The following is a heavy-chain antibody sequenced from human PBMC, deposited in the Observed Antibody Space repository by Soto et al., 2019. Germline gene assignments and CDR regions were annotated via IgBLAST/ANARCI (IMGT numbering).Heavy chain of an antibody. J-gene: IGHJ4*02. V-gene: IGHV3-7*05. D-gene: IGHD6-13*01. CDR2: IKEDGSEK. CDR3: ARDRRGLSSRPLDY. CDR1: GFTFSSYW. Sequence: GGSLRLSCAASGFTFSSYWMSWVRQAPGKGLEWVANIKEDGSEKYYVNSVKGRFTISRDNAKNSLYLQMNSLRAEDTAVYYCARDRRGLSSRPLDYWGQGTLVTVSS.